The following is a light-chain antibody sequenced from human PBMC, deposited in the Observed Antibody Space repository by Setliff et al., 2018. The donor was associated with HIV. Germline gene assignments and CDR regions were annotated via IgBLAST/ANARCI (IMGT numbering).Light chain of an antibody. CDR2: DVS. CDR1: SSDVGGYNY. Sequence: QSVLTQPASVSGSPGQSITISCTGTSSDVGGYNYVSWYQQHPGKAPKLMIYDVSKRPSGVPDRFSGSKSGNTASLTISGLQAEDEADYYCSSYTSSSTYVFGTGTKVTV. CDR3: SSYTSSSTYV. J-gene: IGLJ1*01. V-gene: IGLV2-14*01.